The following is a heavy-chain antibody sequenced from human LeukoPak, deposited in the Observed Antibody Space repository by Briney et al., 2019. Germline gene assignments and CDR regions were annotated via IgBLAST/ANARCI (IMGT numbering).Heavy chain of an antibody. D-gene: IGHD2-2*02. V-gene: IGHV4-59*08. J-gene: IGHJ5*02. CDR2: IYYDGST. Sequence: SETLSLTCTVSGGSMSNYWWNWIRQPPGKGLEWIGYIYYDGSTYYNPALNSRVTISIDTSKNQFSLKLNSVTAADTAVYYCARRLCSSLTCNIGPSGNWLDPWGHGTLVTVSS. CDR1: GGSMSNYW. CDR3: ARRLCSSLTCNIGPSGNWLDP.